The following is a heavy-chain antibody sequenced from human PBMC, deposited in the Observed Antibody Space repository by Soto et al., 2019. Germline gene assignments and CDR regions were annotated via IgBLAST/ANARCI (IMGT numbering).Heavy chain of an antibody. Sequence: GGSLRLSCAASGFTFSDYRMSWVRQAPGKGLEWVANIKQDGGDKYYVDSVKGRFTISRDNAKNSLYLQMNSLRAEDTAVYYCAREGKYCSGGSCLKGYWGQGTLVTVSS. CDR1: GFTFSDYR. J-gene: IGHJ4*02. CDR3: AREGKYCSGGSCLKGY. CDR2: IKQDGGDK. V-gene: IGHV3-7*01. D-gene: IGHD2-15*01.